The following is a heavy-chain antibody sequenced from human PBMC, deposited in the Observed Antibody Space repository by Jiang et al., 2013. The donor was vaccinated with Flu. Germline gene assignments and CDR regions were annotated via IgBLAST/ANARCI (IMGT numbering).Heavy chain of an antibody. J-gene: IGHJ5*02. CDR2: IYQSGYT. Sequence: GSGLVKPSQTLSLTCIVSGGSVSSGDYYWSWIRQHPGKGLEWIAYIYQSGYTYHNPSLKSPPTISMDTSRNQLSLKMNSVTAADTAVYYCARMKYGSGPQENWFDPWGQGTLVTVSS. D-gene: IGHD3-10*01. CDR3: ARMKYGSGPQENWFDP. CDR1: GGSVSSGDYY. V-gene: IGHV4-31*01.